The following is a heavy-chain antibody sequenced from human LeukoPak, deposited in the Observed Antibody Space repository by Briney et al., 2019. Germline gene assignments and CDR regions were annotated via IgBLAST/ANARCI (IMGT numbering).Heavy chain of an antibody. J-gene: IGHJ4*02. CDR2: INWNSASI. V-gene: IGHV3-9*01. CDR3: AKETYRDYAPFDY. CDR1: GFTFDDHA. D-gene: IGHD4-17*01. Sequence: GGSLRLSCAASGFTFDDHAMHWVRQAPGKGLEWVSGINWNSASIAYAASVKGRFTISRDNAKNSLYLQMHSLRAEDTALYYCAKETYRDYAPFDYWGQGTLVTVSS.